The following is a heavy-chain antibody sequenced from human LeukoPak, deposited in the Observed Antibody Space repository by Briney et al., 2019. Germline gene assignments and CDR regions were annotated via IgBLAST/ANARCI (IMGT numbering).Heavy chain of an antibody. CDR3: ARDPDNQSKYRNEVSGFDP. CDR2: ISAYNGNT. V-gene: IGHV1-18*01. Sequence: GASVKVSCKASGYTFTSYGISWMRQAPGQGLEWMGWISAYNGNTNYAQKLQGRVTMTTDTSTSTAYMELRSLRSDDTAVYYCARDPDNQSKYRNEVSGFDPWGQGTLVTVSS. D-gene: IGHD2/OR15-2a*01. CDR1: GYTFTSYG. J-gene: IGHJ5*02.